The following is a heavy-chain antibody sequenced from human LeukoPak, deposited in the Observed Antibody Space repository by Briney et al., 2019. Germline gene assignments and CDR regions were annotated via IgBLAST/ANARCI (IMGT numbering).Heavy chain of an antibody. Sequence: GGSLRLSCAASGSIFSSFWMHWVRQVPGKGLVWVSHINSDGRTTDYADSVRGRFTISRDNAKNTLYLQMNRLTVEDTAVYYCAREGSGYCSSTSCPSGWIYYYYYMDVWGKGTTVTVSS. V-gene: IGHV3-74*01. D-gene: IGHD2-2*01. J-gene: IGHJ6*03. CDR1: GSIFSSFW. CDR2: INSDGRTT. CDR3: AREGSGYCSSTSCPSGWIYYYYYMDV.